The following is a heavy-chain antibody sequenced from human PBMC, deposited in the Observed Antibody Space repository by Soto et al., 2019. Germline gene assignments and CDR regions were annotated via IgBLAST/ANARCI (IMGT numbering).Heavy chain of an antibody. J-gene: IGHJ6*02. CDR1: GGSISSGGYY. V-gene: IGHV4-31*03. D-gene: IGHD6-13*01. CDR2: IYYSGST. CDR3: ARDGSALWLRSRSWPPFYYYGMDV. Sequence: PSETLSLTCTVSGGSISSGGYYWSWIRQHPGKGLEWIGYIYYSGSTYYNPSLKSRVTISVDTSKNQFSLKLSSVTAADTAVYYCARDGSALWLRSRSWPPFYYYGMDVWGQGTTVTVSS.